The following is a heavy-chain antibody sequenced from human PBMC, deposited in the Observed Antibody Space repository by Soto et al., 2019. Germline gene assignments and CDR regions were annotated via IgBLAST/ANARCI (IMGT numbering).Heavy chain of an antibody. Sequence: QITLKESGPTLVKPTQTLTLTCTFSGFSFSTSGVGVGWIRQPPGKALEWLALIYWNDDKRYSPSLKSRLSTTKXTPKNRVVLTMTIMDPVDTATYYCVSGSFPNWFDPWGQGTLVTVSS. V-gene: IGHV2-5*01. D-gene: IGHD3-10*01. CDR1: GFSFSTSGVG. CDR2: IYWNDDK. J-gene: IGHJ5*02. CDR3: VSGSFPNWFDP.